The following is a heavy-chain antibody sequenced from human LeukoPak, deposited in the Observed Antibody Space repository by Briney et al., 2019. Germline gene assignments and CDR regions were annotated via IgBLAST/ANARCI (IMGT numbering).Heavy chain of an antibody. CDR2: IHTTGST. Sequence: SQTLSLTCTVSGGSISSGSYFWNWIRQPAGKGLEWIRRIHTTGSTYYNPSLKSRVTISADTSKNQISLSLSFVTAADTAVYYCARKEYSNSKFDYWGQGTLVTVSS. V-gene: IGHV4-61*02. CDR1: GGSISSGSYF. J-gene: IGHJ4*02. CDR3: ARKEYSNSKFDY. D-gene: IGHD2/OR15-2a*01.